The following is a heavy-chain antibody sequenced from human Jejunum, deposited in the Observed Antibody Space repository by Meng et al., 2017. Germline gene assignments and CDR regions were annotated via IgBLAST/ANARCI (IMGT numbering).Heavy chain of an antibody. CDR3: ARGSRGYSYG. CDR2: IYYGGTT. J-gene: IGHJ4*02. D-gene: IGHD5-18*01. V-gene: IGHV4-61*01. CDR1: GGSVSSGSSY. Sequence: QVQRQESGPGLVRPSETRALTCTVSGGSVSSGSSYWSWIRQPPGKGLEWIGYIYYGGTTNYNPSLKSRVTISADTSKNQFSLKLSSVTAADTAVYYCARGSRGYSYGWGQGTLVTVSS.